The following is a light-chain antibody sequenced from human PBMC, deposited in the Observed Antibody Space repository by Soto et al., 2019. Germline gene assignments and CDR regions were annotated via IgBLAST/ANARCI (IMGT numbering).Light chain of an antibody. Sequence: DIQMTQSPSTLSASVGDRVTITCRASQSISSWLAWYQQKPGKAPKLLIYDASSLESGVPSRFSGGGSGTEFTLPISSLQPDDFATYYCQQYNSYLYTFGQGTKLEIK. V-gene: IGKV1-5*01. CDR3: QQYNSYLYT. CDR2: DAS. CDR1: QSISSW. J-gene: IGKJ2*01.